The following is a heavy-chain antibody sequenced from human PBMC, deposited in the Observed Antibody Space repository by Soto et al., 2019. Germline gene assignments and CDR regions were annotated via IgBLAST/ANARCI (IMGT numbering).Heavy chain of an antibody. CDR2: IRSKAYGGTT. CDR1: GFTFGDYA. CDR3: TRNYYDSSGPDAFDI. D-gene: IGHD3-22*01. V-gene: IGHV3-49*04. Sequence: GGSLRLSCTASGFTFGDYAMRWVRQAPGQGLEWVGFIRSKAYGGTTEYAASVKGRFTISRDDSKSIAYLQLNSLKTEDTAVSYCTRNYYDSSGPDAFDIWGQGTMVTVSS. J-gene: IGHJ3*02.